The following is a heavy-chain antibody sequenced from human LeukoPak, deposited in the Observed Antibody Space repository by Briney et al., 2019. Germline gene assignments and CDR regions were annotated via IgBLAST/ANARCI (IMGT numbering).Heavy chain of an antibody. CDR3: TTVEGYCSSTSCYDY. CDR1: GFTFSNAW. D-gene: IGHD2-2*01. J-gene: IGHJ4*02. Sequence: GGSLRLSCAASGFTFSNAWMSWVRQAPGKGLEWVGRIKSKTDGGTTVYVAPVKGRFTISRDDSKNTLYLQMNSLKTEDTAVYYCTTVEGYCSSTSCYDYWGQGTLVTVSS. CDR2: IKSKTDGGTT. V-gene: IGHV3-15*01.